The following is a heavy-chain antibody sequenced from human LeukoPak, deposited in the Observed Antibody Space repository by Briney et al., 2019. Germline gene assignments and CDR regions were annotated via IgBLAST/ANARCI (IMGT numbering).Heavy chain of an antibody. V-gene: IGHV1-46*01. D-gene: IGHD2-2*02. CDR1: GYTFTSYY. CDR3: ARVAAEVVGVPGAIGFGWLRRDYYYMDV. J-gene: IGHJ6*03. CDR2: INPSGGST. Sequence: ASVKVSCKASGYTFTSYYMHWVRQAPGEGLEWMGIINPSGGSTSYAQKFQGRVTMTRDMSTSTVCMELSSLRSEDTAVYYCARVAAEVVGVPGAIGFGWLRRDYYYMDVWGKGTTVTVSS.